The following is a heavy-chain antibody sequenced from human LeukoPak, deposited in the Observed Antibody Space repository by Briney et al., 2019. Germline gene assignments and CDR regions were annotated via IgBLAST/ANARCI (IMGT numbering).Heavy chain of an antibody. V-gene: IGHV3-66*04. D-gene: IGHD4-17*01. Sequence: SGGSLRLSCAASGFTFGSYSMNWVRQAPGKGLEWVSVIYSGGSTYYADSVKGRFTISRDNSKNTLYLQMNSLRAEDTAVYYCARLFDYGRPRGDYWGQGTLVTVSS. CDR2: IYSGGST. J-gene: IGHJ4*02. CDR1: GFTFGSYS. CDR3: ARLFDYGRPRGDY.